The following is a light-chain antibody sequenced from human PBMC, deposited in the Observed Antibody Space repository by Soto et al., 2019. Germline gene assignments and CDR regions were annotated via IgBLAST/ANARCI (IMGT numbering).Light chain of an antibody. Sequence: EIVFTQSPCTLSLSPGERATLSCRASQSVSSNFLAWYQQRPGQAPRLLIYGASSRATGIPDRFSGSGSGADFTLTISRLEPEDFAVYYCQQYGSSPLTFGGGTKVDIK. V-gene: IGKV3-20*01. CDR3: QQYGSSPLT. J-gene: IGKJ4*01. CDR2: GAS. CDR1: QSVSSNF.